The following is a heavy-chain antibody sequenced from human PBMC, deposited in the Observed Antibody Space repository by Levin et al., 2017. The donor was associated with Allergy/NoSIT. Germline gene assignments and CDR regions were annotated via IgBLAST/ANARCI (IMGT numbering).Heavy chain of an antibody. Sequence: GESLKISCAASGFIFSTYDMHWVRQATGKGLEWVSGIGITGDTHYSGSVKGRGTISRENAQNSLYLQMNNLRAGDTAVYYCARKAGVGFDYWGQGTLVTVSS. CDR1: GFIFSTYD. CDR2: IGITGDT. J-gene: IGHJ4*02. V-gene: IGHV3-13*01. CDR3: ARKAGVGFDY. D-gene: IGHD3-10*01.